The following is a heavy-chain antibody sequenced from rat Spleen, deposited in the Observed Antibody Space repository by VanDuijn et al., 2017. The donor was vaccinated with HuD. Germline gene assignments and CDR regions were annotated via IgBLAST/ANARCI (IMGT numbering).Heavy chain of an antibody. CDR2: INEDGSTT. D-gene: IGHD4-3*01. J-gene: IGHJ2*01. CDR1: GFTFSRYW. V-gene: IGHV4-2*01. CDR3: AREGMRGTGTYLDY. Sequence: EVQLVETGGGLVQPGRSLKLSCVASGFTFSRYWMGWVRQAPGKGLKWIGEINEDGSTTNCIPSLMDKFTMSRDNVQNTLYLQMTKLGSEDTAIYYCAREGMRGTGTYLDYWGQGVLVTVSS.